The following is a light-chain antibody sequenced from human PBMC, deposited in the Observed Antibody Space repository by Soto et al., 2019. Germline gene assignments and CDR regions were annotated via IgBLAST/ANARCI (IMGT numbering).Light chain of an antibody. Sequence: QSALTQPASVSGSPGQSITISCTGSSSDIGSYNFVSWYQIHPDKAPKLMIFAASDRPSGVSDRFSGSKSGNTASLTISGLQAEDEADYYCSSYTISGIPLFGGGTKLTVL. CDR3: SSYTISGIPL. J-gene: IGLJ2*01. CDR2: AAS. V-gene: IGLV2-14*03. CDR1: SSDIGSYNF.